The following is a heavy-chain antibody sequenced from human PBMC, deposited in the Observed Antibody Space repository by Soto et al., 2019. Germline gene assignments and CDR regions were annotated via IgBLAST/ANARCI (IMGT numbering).Heavy chain of an antibody. CDR2: IYYSGST. J-gene: IGHJ5*02. V-gene: IGHV4-31*03. CDR3: ARGPTTFFWFDP. D-gene: IGHD3-16*01. Sequence: SETLSLTCTVSGGYISSGGYYWNWIRQHPGEGLEWIGYIYYSGSTYYNPSLRSRVTISVDTSKNQFSLKLSSVTAADTAVYYCARGPTTFFWFDPWGQGTLVTVSS. CDR1: GGYISSGGYY.